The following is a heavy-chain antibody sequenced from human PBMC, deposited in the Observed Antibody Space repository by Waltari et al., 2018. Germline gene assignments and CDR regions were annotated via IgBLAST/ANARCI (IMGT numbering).Heavy chain of an antibody. CDR3: ARGAVVVVPAARNWFDP. Sequence: QVQLQQWGAGLLKPSETLSLTCAVYGGSFSGYYWSWIRQPPGKGLEWIGEINHSGSTNYNPSLKSRVTISVDASKNQFSLKLSSVTAADTAVYYCARGAVVVVPAARNWFDPWGQGTLVTVSS. V-gene: IGHV4-34*01. CDR1: GGSFSGYY. CDR2: INHSGST. J-gene: IGHJ5*02. D-gene: IGHD2-2*01.